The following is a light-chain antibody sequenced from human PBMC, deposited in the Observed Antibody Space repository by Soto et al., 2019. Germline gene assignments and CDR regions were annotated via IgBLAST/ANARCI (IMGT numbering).Light chain of an antibody. CDR1: QNMRSR. V-gene: IGKV1-5*01. CDR2: DAS. CDR3: QQYHSYWT. J-gene: IGKJ1*01. Sequence: DFQMTQYPSTLSAAVGDRVTITCRASQNMRSRLAWFQQKPGKAPKLLIYDASSLESGVPQRFSGSGSGTEFTLTISSLQTDDFSTYYCQQYHSYWTFGQGTKVDIK.